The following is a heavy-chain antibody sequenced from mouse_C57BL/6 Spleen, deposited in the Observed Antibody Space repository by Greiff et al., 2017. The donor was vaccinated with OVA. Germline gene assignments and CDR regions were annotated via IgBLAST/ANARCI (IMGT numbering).Heavy chain of an antibody. D-gene: IGHD2-5*01. J-gene: IGHJ4*01. V-gene: IGHV1-22*01. CDR1: GYTFTDYN. Sequence: VQLKQSGPELVKPGASVKMSCKASGYTFTDYNMHWVKQSHGKSLEWIGYINPNNGGTSYNQKFKGKATLTVNKSSSTAYMELRSLTSEDSAVYYCARKGGYYSNHMDYWGQGTSVTVSS. CDR2: INPNNGGT. CDR3: ARKGGYYSNHMDY.